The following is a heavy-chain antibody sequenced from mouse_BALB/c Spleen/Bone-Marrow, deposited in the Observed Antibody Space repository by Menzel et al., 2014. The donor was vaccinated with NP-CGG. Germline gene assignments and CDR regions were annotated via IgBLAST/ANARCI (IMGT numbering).Heavy chain of an antibody. Sequence: VQLQQSGAELVKPGASVKLSCTASGFNIKDTYMHWVKQRPEQGLEWIGRIDPANGNTKYDPKFQGKATITADTSSNTAYLQLSSLTSEDTAVYYCANYYYDCSLCAYWRQGTLVTVSA. J-gene: IGHJ3*01. CDR1: GFNIKDTY. CDR2: IDPANGNT. D-gene: IGHD1-1*01. CDR3: ANYYYDCSLCAY. V-gene: IGHV14-3*02.